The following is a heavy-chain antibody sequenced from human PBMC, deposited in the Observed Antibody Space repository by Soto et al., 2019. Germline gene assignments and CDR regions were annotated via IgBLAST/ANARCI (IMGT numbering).Heavy chain of an antibody. J-gene: IGHJ4*02. D-gene: IGHD2-2*01. CDR3: TTVSCSSTSCYESPNFDY. CDR1: GFTFSNAW. CDR2: IKSKTDGGTT. V-gene: IGHV3-15*01. Sequence: PGGSLRLSCAASGFTFSNAWMSWVRQAPGKGLEWVGRIKSKTDGGTTDHAAPVKGRFTIPRDDSKNTLYLQMNSLKTEDTAVYYCTTVSCSSTSCYESPNFDYWGQGTLVTVSS.